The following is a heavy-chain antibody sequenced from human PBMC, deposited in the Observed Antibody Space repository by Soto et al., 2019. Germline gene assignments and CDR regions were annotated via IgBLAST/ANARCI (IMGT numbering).Heavy chain of an antibody. V-gene: IGHV4-34*01. CDR3: ARVTGRYYYGMDV. Sequence: SETLSLTCAVYGGSFSGYYWSWIRQPPGKGLEWIGEINHSGSTNYNPSLKSRVTISVDTSKNQFSLKLSSVTAADTAVYYCARVTGRYYYGMDVCGQGTTVPVSS. J-gene: IGHJ6*02. CDR1: GGSFSGYY. CDR2: INHSGST.